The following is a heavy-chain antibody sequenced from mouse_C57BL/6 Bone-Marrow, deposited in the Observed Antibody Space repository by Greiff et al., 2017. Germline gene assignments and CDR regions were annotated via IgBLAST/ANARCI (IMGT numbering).Heavy chain of an antibody. CDR3: ARDLITTVVAEGFAC. D-gene: IGHD1-1*01. V-gene: IGHV1-53*01. Sequence: QVHVKQSGAALARPGASVKMSGKASGYTFTSYTMHWVKRRPGQGLEWIGNINPSNGGTNYNEKFKSKATLTVDKSSSTVYMQRSSLTSEDSAVYYCARDLITTVVAEGFACWGQGSLVSVFA. CDR2: INPSNGGT. CDR1: GYTFTSYT. J-gene: IGHJ3*01.